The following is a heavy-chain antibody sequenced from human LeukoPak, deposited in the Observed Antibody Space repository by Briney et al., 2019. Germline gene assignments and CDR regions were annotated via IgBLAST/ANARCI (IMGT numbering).Heavy chain of an antibody. CDR1: GYTFTSYA. CDR2: INTNTGNP. D-gene: IGHD2-2*01. CDR3: ARDHVKLGSSFHPFDAFDV. J-gene: IGHJ3*01. Sequence: ASVKVSCKASGYTFTSYAMNWVRQAPGQGLEWMGWINTNTGNPTYAQGFTGRFVFSLDTSVSTAYLQISSLKAEDTAVYYCARDHVKLGSSFHPFDAFDVWGQGTLVTVSS. V-gene: IGHV7-4-1*02.